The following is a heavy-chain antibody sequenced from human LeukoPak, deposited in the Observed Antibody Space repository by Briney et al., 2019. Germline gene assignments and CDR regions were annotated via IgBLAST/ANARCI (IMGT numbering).Heavy chain of an antibody. V-gene: IGHV3-48*03. CDR1: GFTFSSCD. D-gene: IGHD6-13*01. CDR3: ARDRVLAY. J-gene: IGHJ4*02. Sequence: PGGSLRLSCAPSGFTFSSCDMNWVRQAPGKGLEWISFISSSGSTIYYADSVKGRFTISRDTAKNSLYLQMTSLRAEDTAVYYCARDRVLAYWGQGTLVTVSS. CDR2: ISSSGSTI.